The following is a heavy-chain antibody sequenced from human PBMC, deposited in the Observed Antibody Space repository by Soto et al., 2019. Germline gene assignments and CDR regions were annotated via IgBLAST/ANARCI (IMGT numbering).Heavy chain of an antibody. CDR1: GGSISSGGYY. V-gene: IGHV4-31*03. CDR2: IYYSGST. CDR3: ARDYTESSGYYWGSSGFDY. J-gene: IGHJ4*02. D-gene: IGHD3-22*01. Sequence: QVQLQESGPGLVKPSQTLSLTCTVSGGSISSGGYYWSWIRQHPGKGLEWIGYIYYSGSTYYNPSXXRRVTISVDTXXTXFXXKLSSVTAADTAVYYCARDYTESSGYYWGSSGFDYWGQGTLVTVSS.